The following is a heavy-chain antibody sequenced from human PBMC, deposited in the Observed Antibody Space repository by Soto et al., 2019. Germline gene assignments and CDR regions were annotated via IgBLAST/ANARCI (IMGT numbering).Heavy chain of an antibody. CDR1: VFSIGTSGVG. CDR2: IYRDDDK. Sequence: QVTLKESGPTLVKPTQTLTLTCTFFVFSIGTSGVGVGWRRQPQGTALEWLALIYRDDDKRYRPSLKSRLTITKDTAKNPVVLTMTNMDPVDTATYYCARTYYYGQYCFDPWGQGTLVTVSS. D-gene: IGHD3-10*01. V-gene: IGHV2-5*02. CDR3: ARTYYYGQYCFDP. J-gene: IGHJ5*02.